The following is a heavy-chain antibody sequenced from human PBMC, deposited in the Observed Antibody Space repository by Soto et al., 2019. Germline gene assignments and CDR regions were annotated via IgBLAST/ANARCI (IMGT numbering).Heavy chain of an antibody. J-gene: IGHJ3*02. CDR3: ARVRGYSYAFDI. Sequence: SETLSLTCTVSGGSISSSSYYWGWIRQPPGKGLEWIGSIYYSGSTYYNPSLKSRVTISVDTSKNQFSLKLSSVTAADTAVYYCARVRGYSYAFDIWGQGTMVTVSS. CDR2: IYYSGST. D-gene: IGHD5-18*01. CDR1: GGSISSSSYY. V-gene: IGHV4-39*07.